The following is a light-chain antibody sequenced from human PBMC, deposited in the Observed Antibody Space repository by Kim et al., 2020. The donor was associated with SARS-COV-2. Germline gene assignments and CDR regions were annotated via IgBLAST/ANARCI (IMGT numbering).Light chain of an antibody. Sequence: SYELTQPPSVYVSPGRTASITCSGDKLGDKYACWYQQKPGQSPVLVIYQASKRPSGIPERFSGSNSGNTATLTISGTQAMDEADYYCQAWDSSTWVFGGG. CDR2: QAS. V-gene: IGLV3-1*01. CDR1: KLGDKY. CDR3: QAWDSSTWV. J-gene: IGLJ3*02.